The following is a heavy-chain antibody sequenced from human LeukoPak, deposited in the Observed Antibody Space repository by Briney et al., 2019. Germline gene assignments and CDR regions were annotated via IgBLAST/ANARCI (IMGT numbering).Heavy chain of an antibody. D-gene: IGHD6-19*01. Sequence: PSETLSLTCAVYGGSFSGYYWSWIRQPPGKGLEWIGEINHSGSTNYNPSLKSRVTISVDTSKNQFSLKLSSVTAAGTAVYYCATGKGSGRYYWGQGTLVTVSS. CDR1: GGSFSGYY. CDR2: INHSGST. CDR3: ATGKGSGRYY. V-gene: IGHV4-34*01. J-gene: IGHJ4*02.